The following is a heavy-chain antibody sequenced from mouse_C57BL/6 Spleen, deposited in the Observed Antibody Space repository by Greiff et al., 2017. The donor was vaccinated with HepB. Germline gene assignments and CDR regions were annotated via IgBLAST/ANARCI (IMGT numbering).Heavy chain of an antibody. CDR2: INYDGSST. CDR3: ARRGSSYGWYFDV. V-gene: IGHV5-16*02. J-gene: IGHJ1*03. CDR1: GFTFSDYY. Sequence: DVMLVESAGGLVQPGSSMKLSCTASGFTFSDYYMAWVRQVPEKGLEWVANINYDGSSTYYLDSLKSRFIISRDNAKNILYLQMSSLKSEDTATYYCARRGSSYGWYFDVWGTGTTVTVSS. D-gene: IGHD1-1*01.